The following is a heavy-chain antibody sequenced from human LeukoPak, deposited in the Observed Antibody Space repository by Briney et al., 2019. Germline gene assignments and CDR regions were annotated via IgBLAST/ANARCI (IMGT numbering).Heavy chain of an antibody. CDR3: ARWYCSSACYYLDY. J-gene: IGHJ4*02. CDR1: GGSISSYY. CDR2: IYTSGST. Sequence: SETLSLTCTVSGGSISSYYWSWIRQPAGEGLEWIGRIYTSGSTDYNPSLKSRVTISVDASKNQFSLWVNSVTAADAAVYYCARWYCSSACYYLDYWGQGTLVTVSS. V-gene: IGHV4-4*07. D-gene: IGHD2-2*01.